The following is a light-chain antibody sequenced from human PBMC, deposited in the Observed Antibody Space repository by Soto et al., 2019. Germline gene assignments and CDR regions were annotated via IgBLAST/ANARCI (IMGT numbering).Light chain of an antibody. Sequence: EVVLTQSPGTLSLSPGERATLSCRASQSVTSNFLAWYRQKPGQAPRLLIYGASSRATGIPDRFSASGSGTDFTLTISSLQPEDFATYYCQQSYSPPPVTFGQGTRLEIK. J-gene: IGKJ5*01. CDR2: GAS. CDR1: QSVTSNF. V-gene: IGKV3-20*01. CDR3: QQSYSPPPVT.